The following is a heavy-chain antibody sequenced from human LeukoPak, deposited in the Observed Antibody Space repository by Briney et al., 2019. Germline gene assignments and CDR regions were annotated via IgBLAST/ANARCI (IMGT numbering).Heavy chain of an antibody. CDR1: GFTFDDYG. V-gene: IGHV3-20*04. CDR2: INWNGGST. CDR3: AKDRMPRSMVAPEN. D-gene: IGHD4/OR15-4a*01. J-gene: IGHJ4*02. Sequence: GGSLRLSCAASGFTFDDYGMSWVRQAPGKGLEWVSGINWNGGSTGYADSVKGRFTISRDNAKNSLYLQMNSLRAEDTALYYCAKDRMPRSMVAPENWGQGTLVTVSS.